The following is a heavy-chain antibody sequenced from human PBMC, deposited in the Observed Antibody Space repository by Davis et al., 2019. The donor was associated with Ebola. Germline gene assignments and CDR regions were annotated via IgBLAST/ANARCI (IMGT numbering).Heavy chain of an antibody. Sequence: GSLRLSCTVSGGSISRYYWSWIRQPPGMELEWIAYIYNSGSTNYNPSLKSRVTISVDTSKNQFSLKLNSVTAADTAVYYCARAAHGDYSSSSGYYYGMDVWGQGTTVTVSS. V-gene: IGHV4-59*01. CDR1: GGSISRYY. CDR2: IYNSGST. CDR3: ARAAHGDYSSSSGYYYGMDV. J-gene: IGHJ6*02. D-gene: IGHD6-6*01.